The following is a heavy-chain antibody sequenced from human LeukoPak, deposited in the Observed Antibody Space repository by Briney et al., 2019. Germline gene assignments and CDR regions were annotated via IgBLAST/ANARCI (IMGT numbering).Heavy chain of an antibody. CDR2: INHSGST. Sequence: SETLSLTCAVYGGSFSGYYWSWIRQPPGKGLEWIGEINHSGSTNYNPSLKSRVTISVDTSKNQFSLKLSSVTAADTAVYYCARPGSYTYYFDYWGQGTLVTVSS. CDR1: GGSFSGYY. CDR3: ARPGSYTYYFDY. D-gene: IGHD1-26*01. J-gene: IGHJ4*02. V-gene: IGHV4-34*01.